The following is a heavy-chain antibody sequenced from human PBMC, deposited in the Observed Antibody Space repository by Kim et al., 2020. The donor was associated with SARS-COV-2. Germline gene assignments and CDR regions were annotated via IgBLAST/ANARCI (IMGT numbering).Heavy chain of an antibody. D-gene: IGHD3-22*01. CDR3: AGAHYDSSGYYWDY. V-gene: IGHV4-59*01. J-gene: IGHJ4*02. Sequence: NPSLKSRVTISVDSSKNQFSLKLRSVTAADTAVYYCAGAHYDSSGYYWDYWGQGTLVTVSS.